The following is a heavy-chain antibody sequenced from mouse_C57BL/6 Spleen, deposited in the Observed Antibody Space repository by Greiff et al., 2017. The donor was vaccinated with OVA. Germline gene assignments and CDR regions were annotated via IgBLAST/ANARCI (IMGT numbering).Heavy chain of an antibody. D-gene: IGHD1-1*01. V-gene: IGHV1-80*01. J-gene: IGHJ4*01. CDR2: IYPGDGNT. Sequence: VQLQQSGAELVKPGASVKISCKASGYAFSSYWMNWVKQRPGKGLEWIGQIYPGDGNTNYNGKFKGKATLTADKSSSTAYMQLSSLTSEDSAVYFCARYYYGSSYPCYAMDYWGQGTSVTVSS. CDR3: ARYYYGSSYPCYAMDY. CDR1: GYAFSSYW.